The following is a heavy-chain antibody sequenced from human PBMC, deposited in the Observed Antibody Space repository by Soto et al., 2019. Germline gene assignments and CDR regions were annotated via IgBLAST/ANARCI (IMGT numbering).Heavy chain of an antibody. Sequence: QVQLQESGPGLVKPSGTLSLTCAVSGGSISTSNWWSWVRQPPGKGLEWIGEVYHSGSTNYNPSLKSRVAMSVDKSKNQFSLKLNSVTAADTALYYCAMTSTSGTRFDYWGQGSLVTVSS. V-gene: IGHV4-4*02. CDR2: VYHSGST. CDR3: AMTSTSGTRFDY. CDR1: GGSISTSNW. J-gene: IGHJ4*02. D-gene: IGHD1-1*01.